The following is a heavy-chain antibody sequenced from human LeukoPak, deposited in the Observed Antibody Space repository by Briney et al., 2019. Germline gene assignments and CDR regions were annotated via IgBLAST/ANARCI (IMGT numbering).Heavy chain of an antibody. CDR2: IYYSGST. D-gene: IGHD1-26*01. Sequence: KPSETLSLTCTVSGGSISSYYWSWIRQPPGKGLEWIGYIYYSGSTNYNPSLKSRVTISVDTSKNQFSLKLSSVTAADTAVYYCARHIEYDAFDIWGQGTMVTVSS. J-gene: IGHJ3*02. V-gene: IGHV4-59*08. CDR3: ARHIEYDAFDI. CDR1: GGSISSYY.